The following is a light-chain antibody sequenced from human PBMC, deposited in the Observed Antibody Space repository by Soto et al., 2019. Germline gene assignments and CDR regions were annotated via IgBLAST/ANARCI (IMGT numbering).Light chain of an antibody. V-gene: IGKV2-30*02. CDR1: QSLIHSDGSTY. J-gene: IGKJ1*01. Sequence: DVVMTQSPLSLPVTLGQPASISCGSSQSLIHSDGSTYLSWFHQRPGQSPRRLIYEVSDRDSGVPDRFSGSGSGSDFTLKISRVGAEDVGVYYCMQGTHWPWTFGQGTEVEIK. CDR3: MQGTHWPWT. CDR2: EVS.